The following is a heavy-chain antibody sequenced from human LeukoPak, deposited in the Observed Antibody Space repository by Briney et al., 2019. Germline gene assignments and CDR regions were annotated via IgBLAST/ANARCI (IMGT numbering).Heavy chain of an antibody. Sequence: PSETLSLTCTVSGGSISSSSYYWGWIRQPPGKGLEWIGSVSSSGTTSHNPSLKSRVTISIDTSKNQFFLILSSVSAADTAAYYCARDSDSGGYYNGFDFWGQGALVTVSS. CDR1: GGSISSSSYY. D-gene: IGHD3-22*01. CDR3: ARDSDSGGYYNGFDF. V-gene: IGHV4-39*07. J-gene: IGHJ4*02. CDR2: VSSSGTT.